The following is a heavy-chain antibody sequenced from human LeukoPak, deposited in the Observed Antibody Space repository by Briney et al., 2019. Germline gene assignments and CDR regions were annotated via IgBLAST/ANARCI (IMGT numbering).Heavy chain of an antibody. CDR1: GGSISSHC. J-gene: IGHJ4*02. D-gene: IGHD3-22*01. Sequence: PSETLSLTCTVSGGSISSHCWNWIRQPPGKGLEWIGYIYDSGTTNYNPSLKSRVIISVDTSKNQFSLKLSSVTAADTAVYYCARQNYYEGSGLFDYWGQGTLVTVSS. CDR3: ARQNYYEGSGLFDY. V-gene: IGHV4-59*08. CDR2: IYDSGTT.